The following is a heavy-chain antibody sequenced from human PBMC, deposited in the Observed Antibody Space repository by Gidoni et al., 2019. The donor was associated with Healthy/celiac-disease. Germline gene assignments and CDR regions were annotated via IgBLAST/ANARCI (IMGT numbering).Heavy chain of an antibody. CDR1: GFTFDDYA. J-gene: IGHJ4*02. CDR3: AKDYNIGFQQTGPFDY. V-gene: IGHV3-9*01. D-gene: IGHD1-1*01. CDR2: ISWNSGSI. Sequence: EVQLVESGGGLVQPGRSLRLSCAASGFTFDDYAMHWVRQAPGKGLEWVSGISWNSGSIGYADSVKGRFTISRDNAKNSLYLQMNSLRAEDTALYYCAKDYNIGFQQTGPFDYWGQGTLVTVSS.